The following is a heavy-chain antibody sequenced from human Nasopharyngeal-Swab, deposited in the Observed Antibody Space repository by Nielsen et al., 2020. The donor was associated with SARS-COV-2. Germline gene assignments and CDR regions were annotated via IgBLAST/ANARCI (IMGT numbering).Heavy chain of an antibody. CDR2: IWYDGSNK. CDR1: GFTFSSYG. V-gene: IGHV3-33*01. D-gene: IGHD1-26*01. J-gene: IGHJ5*02. Sequence: GESLKISCAASGFTFSSYGMHWVRQAPGKGLEWVAVIWYDGSNKYYADFVKGRFTISRDDSKNTLYLQMNSLRAEDTAVYYCARGANWFDPWGQGTLVTVSS. CDR3: ARGANWFDP.